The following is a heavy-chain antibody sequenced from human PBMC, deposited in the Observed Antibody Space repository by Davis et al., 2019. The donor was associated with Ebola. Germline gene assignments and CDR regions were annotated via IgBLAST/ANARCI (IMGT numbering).Heavy chain of an antibody. Sequence: GESLKISCAASGFTCSDAWLSWVRQAPGKGLEWVGRIKSKTDDGTSNYAAPVKGRFTVSRDDSKDTLYLQMNSLKTEDTAIYYCATYSGSFKLDYWGQGTLVTVSS. D-gene: IGHD1-26*01. J-gene: IGHJ4*02. CDR3: ATYSGSFKLDY. V-gene: IGHV3-15*01. CDR2: IKSKTDDGTS. CDR1: GFTCSDAW.